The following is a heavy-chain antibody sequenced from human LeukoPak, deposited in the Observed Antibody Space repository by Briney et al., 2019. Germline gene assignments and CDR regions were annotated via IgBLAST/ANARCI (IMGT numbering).Heavy chain of an antibody. CDR3: ARDGFYCSGGSCYSDH. CDR1: GFTFSSYW. D-gene: IGHD2-15*01. J-gene: IGHJ4*02. Sequence: PGGSLRLSCAASGFTFSSYWMSWVRQAPGKGLEWVANIKQDGSEKYYVDSVKGRLTISRDNAKNSLYLQMNSLRAEDTAVYYCARDGFYCSGGSCYSDHWGQGTLVTVSS. CDR2: IKQDGSEK. V-gene: IGHV3-7*01.